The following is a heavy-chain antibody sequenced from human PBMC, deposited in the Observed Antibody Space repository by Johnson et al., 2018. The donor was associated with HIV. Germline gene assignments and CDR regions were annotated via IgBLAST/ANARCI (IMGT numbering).Heavy chain of an antibody. CDR1: GFAVSGYY. V-gene: IGHV3-66*01. J-gene: IGHJ3*02. CDR2: LFSGDTT. CDR3: ARACRDGYTCDVFDI. Sequence: MQLVESGGGFVRPGGSLRLSCVASGFAVSGYYMSWVRQAPGKGLEWVSVLFSGDTTYYADSVNGRFTISRDNSKNTLYLQMNSLRAEDTAVYYCARACRDGYTCDVFDIWGQGTLVTVSS. D-gene: IGHD5-24*01.